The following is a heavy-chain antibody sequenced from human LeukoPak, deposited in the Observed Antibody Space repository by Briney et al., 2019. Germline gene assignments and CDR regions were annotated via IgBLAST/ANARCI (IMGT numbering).Heavy chain of an antibody. D-gene: IGHD5-12*01. CDR1: GFTVSSNY. V-gene: IGHV3-30-3*01. CDR3: AREIVATSAIDY. CDR2: ISYDGSNK. Sequence: GGSLRLSCAASGFTVSSNYMSWVRQAPGKGLEWVAVISYDGSNKYYADSAKGRFTISRDNSKNTLYLQMNSLRAEDTAVYYCAREIVATSAIDYWGQGTLVTVSS. J-gene: IGHJ4*02.